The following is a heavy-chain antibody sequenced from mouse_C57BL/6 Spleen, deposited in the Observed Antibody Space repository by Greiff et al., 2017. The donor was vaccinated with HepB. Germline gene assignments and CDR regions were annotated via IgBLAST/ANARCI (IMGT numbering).Heavy chain of an antibody. D-gene: IGHD2-4*01. CDR2: INPGSGGT. V-gene: IGHV1-54*01. Sequence: VQLQQSGAELVRPGTSVKVSCKASGYAFTNYLIEWVKQRPGQGLEWIGVINPGSGGTNYNEKFKGKATLTADKSSSTAYMQLSSLTSVDSAVYFCARSDYEYYFVSWGQGTTLTVSS. CDR3: ARSDYEYYFVS. CDR1: GYAFTNYL. J-gene: IGHJ2*01.